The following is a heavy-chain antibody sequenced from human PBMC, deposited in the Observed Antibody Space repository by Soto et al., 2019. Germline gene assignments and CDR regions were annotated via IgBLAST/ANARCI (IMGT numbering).Heavy chain of an antibody. J-gene: IGHJ6*02. CDR2: ISFDGTNT. CDR1: GFTLATYA. V-gene: IGHV3-30-3*01. Sequence: QVKLVESGGGVVQPGKSLRLSCEASGFTLATYAMHWVRQAPGKGLEWVAVISFDGTNTYYADSVKGRFTFSRDNSKNTLYLQLKRMRPDDTAVYYCERDHLYCTDDKCFRGDYGMDVWGQGTTGTVSS. D-gene: IGHD2-8*01. CDR3: ERDHLYCTDDKCFRGDYGMDV.